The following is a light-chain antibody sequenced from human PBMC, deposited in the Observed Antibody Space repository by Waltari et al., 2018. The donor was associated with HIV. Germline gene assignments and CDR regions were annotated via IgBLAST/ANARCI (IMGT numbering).Light chain of an antibody. CDR1: QDISSS. Sequence: DIQMTQSPSSLSASIGDTVTITCRASQDISSSVSWFQQQPGKVPKLLVHGAFILQRGVPSRLRGSGSGTDYTLTISGLQAEDFATYFCQQYFAVPLTFGGGTRV. J-gene: IGKJ4*01. CDR3: QQYFAVPLT. V-gene: IGKV1-NL1*01. CDR2: GAF.